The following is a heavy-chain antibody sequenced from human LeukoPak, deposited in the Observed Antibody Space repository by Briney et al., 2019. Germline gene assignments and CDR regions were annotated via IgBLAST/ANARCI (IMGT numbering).Heavy chain of an antibody. CDR1: GFTFSSYG. CDR3: ARAALIVVVPAAMDNWFDP. Sequence: PGGSLRLSCAASGFTFSSYGMHWVRQAPGKGLEWVAVIWYDGSNKYYADSVKGRFTISRDNSKNTPYLQMNSLRAEDTAVYYCARAALIVVVPAAMDNWFDPWGLGTLVTVSS. CDR2: IWYDGSNK. D-gene: IGHD2-2*01. J-gene: IGHJ5*02. V-gene: IGHV3-33*01.